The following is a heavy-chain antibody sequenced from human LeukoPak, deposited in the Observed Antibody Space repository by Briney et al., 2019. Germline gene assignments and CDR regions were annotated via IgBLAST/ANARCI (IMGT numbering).Heavy chain of an antibody. V-gene: IGHV1-2*06. J-gene: IGHJ4*02. D-gene: IGHD3-16*02. CDR1: GYTFTGYY. CDR2: INPNSGGT. Sequence: ASVKVSCKASGYTFTGYYMHWVRQAPGQGLEWVGRINPNSGGTNYAQKFQGRVTMTRDTSISTAYMELSRLRSDDTAVYYCARDSLYDYVWGSYRYTGTFDYWGQGTLVTVSS. CDR3: ARDSLYDYVWGSYRYTGTFDY.